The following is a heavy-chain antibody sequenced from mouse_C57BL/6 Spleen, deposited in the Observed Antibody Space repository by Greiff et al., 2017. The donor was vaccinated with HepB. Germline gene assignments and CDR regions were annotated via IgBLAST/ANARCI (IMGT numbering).Heavy chain of an antibody. Sequence: VKLMESGAELVRPGTSVKVSCKASGYAFTNYLIEWVKQRPGQGLEWIGVINPGSGGTNYNEKFKGKATLTADKSSSTAYMQLSSLTSEASAVYFCARGGSSYPYAMDYWGQGTSVTVSS. CDR1: GYAFTNYL. CDR3: ARGGSSYPYAMDY. D-gene: IGHD1-1*01. V-gene: IGHV1-54*01. J-gene: IGHJ4*01. CDR2: INPGSGGT.